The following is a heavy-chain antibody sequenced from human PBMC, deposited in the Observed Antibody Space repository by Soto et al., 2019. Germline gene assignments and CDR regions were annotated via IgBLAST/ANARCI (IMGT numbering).Heavy chain of an antibody. D-gene: IGHD3-10*01. CDR1: GFTVSSNY. CDR2: IYSGGST. Sequence: PGGSLRLSCAASGFTVSSNYMSWVRQAPGKGLEWVSVIYSGGSTYYADSVKGRFTISRDNSKNTLYLQMNSLRAEDTAVYYCAKAMVRGIGYYYGMDVWGQGTTVTVSS. J-gene: IGHJ6*02. V-gene: IGHV3-53*01. CDR3: AKAMVRGIGYYYGMDV.